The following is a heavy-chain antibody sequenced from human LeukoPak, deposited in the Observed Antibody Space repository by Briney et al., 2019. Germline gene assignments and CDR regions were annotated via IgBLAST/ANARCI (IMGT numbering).Heavy chain of an antibody. CDR1: GGSISSGGYY. Sequence: PSQTLSLTCTVSGGSISSGGYYWSWIRQPPGKGLEWIGSVYYKGTTQYNPSLKSRATMSVDTSNNRFSLSLTSATAADTGMYYCARWSSSWENNWFDPWGQGILVTVSS. V-gene: IGHV4-30-2*03. J-gene: IGHJ5*02. CDR2: VYYKGTT. D-gene: IGHD6-13*01. CDR3: ARWSSSWENNWFDP.